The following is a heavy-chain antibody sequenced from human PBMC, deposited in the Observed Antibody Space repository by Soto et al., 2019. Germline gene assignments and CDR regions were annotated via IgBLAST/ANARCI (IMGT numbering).Heavy chain of an antibody. J-gene: IGHJ6*02. CDR1: GFIFDDYA. CDR2: ISWNSGTI. Sequence: GGSLRLSCAASGFIFDDYAMHGVRQVPGKGLEWVSAISWNSGTIAYADSVKGRFTISRDNAKNSLYLQMNSLRSEDTALYYCAKDREGSSGWYGMDVWGQGTTVTVSS. CDR3: AKDREGSSGWYGMDV. D-gene: IGHD3-22*01. V-gene: IGHV3-9*01.